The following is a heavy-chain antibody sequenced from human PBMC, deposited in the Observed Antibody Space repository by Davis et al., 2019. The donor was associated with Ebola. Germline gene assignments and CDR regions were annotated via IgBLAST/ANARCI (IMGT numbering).Heavy chain of an antibody. CDR3: ARDDIAARGFFDF. V-gene: IGHV3-7*03. J-gene: IGHJ4*02. Sequence: GESLKISCAASGFTFTSYWMSWFCHASGKGLEWVANIKQDGSEKYYVDSVKGRFTISRDNAKNSLFLQMNSLRAEDTAVYSCARDDIAARGFFDFWGQGTLVTVSS. CDR1: GFTFTSYW. CDR2: IKQDGSEK. D-gene: IGHD6-6*01.